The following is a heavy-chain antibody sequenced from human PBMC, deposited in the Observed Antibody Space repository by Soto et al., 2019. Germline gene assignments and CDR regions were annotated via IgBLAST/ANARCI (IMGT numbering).Heavy chain of an antibody. CDR2: IYHSGST. D-gene: IGHD6-13*01. J-gene: IGHJ6*02. CDR1: GGSSSSSNW. V-gene: IGHV4-4*02. Sequence: SETLSLTCPVSGGSSSSSNWWSCVRQPPGKGLEWIGEIYHSGSTNYNPSLKSRVTISVDKSKNQFSLKLSSVTAADTAVYYCARGDSSSWYGYYYHGMDVWGQGTTVTVSS. CDR3: ARGDSSSWYGYYYHGMDV.